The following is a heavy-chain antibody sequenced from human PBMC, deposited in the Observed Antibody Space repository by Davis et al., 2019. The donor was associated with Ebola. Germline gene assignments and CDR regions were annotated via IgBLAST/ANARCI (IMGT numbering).Heavy chain of an antibody. Sequence: GGSLRLSCAASGFTFSSYDMHWVRQATGKGLEWVSAIGTAGDPYYPGSVKGRFTISRENAKNSLYLQMNSLRAGDTAVYYCARGGRITGTTLVSYYYYGMDVWGKGTTVTVSS. J-gene: IGHJ6*04. CDR2: IGTAGDP. CDR3: ARGGRITGTTLVSYYYYGMDV. V-gene: IGHV3-13*05. CDR1: GFTFSSYD. D-gene: IGHD1-7*01.